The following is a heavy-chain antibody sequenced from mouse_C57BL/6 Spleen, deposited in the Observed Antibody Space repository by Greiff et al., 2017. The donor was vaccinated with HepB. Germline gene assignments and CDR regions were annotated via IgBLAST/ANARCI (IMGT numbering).Heavy chain of an antibody. J-gene: IGHJ2*01. CDR2: INPYNGGT. V-gene: IGHV1-19*01. CDR3: ARGKLTGTGDY. CDR1: GYTFTDYY. D-gene: IGHD4-1*01. Sequence: VQLQQSGPVLVKPGASVKMSCKASGYTFTDYYMNWVKQSHGKSLEWIGVINPYNGGTSYNQKFKGKATLTVDKSSSTAYMELNSLTSEDSAVYYCARGKLTGTGDYWGQGTTLTVSS.